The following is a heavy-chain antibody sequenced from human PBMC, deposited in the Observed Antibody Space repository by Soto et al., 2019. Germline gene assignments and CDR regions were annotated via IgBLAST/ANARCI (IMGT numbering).Heavy chain of an antibody. CDR3: AKEGEAFDI. CDR1: GFTFRNYA. CDR2: ITYDGRNK. V-gene: IGHV3-30-3*02. Sequence: QVQLVESGGGVVQPGRSLRLSCAASGFTFRNYAIHWVGQALGKGLEWAAIITYDGRNKYYADSVKGLFTISRDNSKNTLYLKMNSLRAEDTAVYYCAKEGEAFDIWGQGTMVTVSS. D-gene: IGHD3-16*01. J-gene: IGHJ3*02.